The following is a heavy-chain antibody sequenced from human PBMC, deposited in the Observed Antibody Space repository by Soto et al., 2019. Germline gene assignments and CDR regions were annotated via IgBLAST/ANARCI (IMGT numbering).Heavy chain of an antibody. CDR2: IYYSGST. J-gene: IGHJ5*02. CDR3: ARGSAGRSSWFDP. D-gene: IGHD3-10*01. Sequence: PSETLSLTCTVSGGSISSGGYYWSWIRQHPGKGLEWIGYIYYSGSTYYNPSLKSRVTISVDTSKNQFSLKLSSVTAAGTAVYYCARGSAGRSSWFDPWGQGTLVTVSS. V-gene: IGHV4-31*03. CDR1: GGSISSGGYY.